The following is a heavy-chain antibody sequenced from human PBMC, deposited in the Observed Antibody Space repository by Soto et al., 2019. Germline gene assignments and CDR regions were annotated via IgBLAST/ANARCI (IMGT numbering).Heavy chain of an antibody. J-gene: IGHJ4*02. CDR2: MDPKSGNA. D-gene: IGHD6-19*01. Sequence: QVQLVQSGAEVKMPGASVKVSCKASGYTLTNFDISWVRQATGQGLEWMGWMDPKSGNADYAQKFQGRLTLTRNTSISTTYMELTSLTSDDTAVYYCASVRGWRDSWGQGTLVTVSS. V-gene: IGHV1-8*01. CDR3: ASVRGWRDS. CDR1: GYTLTNFD.